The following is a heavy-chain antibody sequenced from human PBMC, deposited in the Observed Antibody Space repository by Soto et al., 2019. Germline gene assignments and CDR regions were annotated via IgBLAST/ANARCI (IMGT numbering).Heavy chain of an antibody. J-gene: IGHJ1*01. CDR2: MSYDGSNK. D-gene: IGHD2-21*02. CDR1: GFTFSSYA. V-gene: IGHV3-30-3*01. Sequence: QVQLVESGGGVVQPGRSLRLSCAASGFTFSSYAMHWVRRAPGKGLEWMAVMSYDGSNKYYADSVKGRFTISRDNSKNTLYLQMNSLRPEDTARYCCARDGGDCWGQGTLVIVSS. CDR3: ARDGGDC.